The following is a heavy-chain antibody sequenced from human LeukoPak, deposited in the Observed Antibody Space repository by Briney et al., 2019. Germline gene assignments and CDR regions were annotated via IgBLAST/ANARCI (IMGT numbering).Heavy chain of an antibody. J-gene: IGHJ4*02. D-gene: IGHD3-10*01. CDR2: ISYDGSNK. V-gene: IGHV3-30*18. Sequence: GGSLRLSCAASGFTFSSYGMHWVRQAPGKGLEWVAVISYDGSNKYYADSVKGRFTISRDNSKNTLYLQMNSLRAEDTAVYYCAKEPNYYGSGSYTGDYRGQGTLVTVSS. CDR1: GFTFSSYG. CDR3: AKEPNYYGSGSYTGDY.